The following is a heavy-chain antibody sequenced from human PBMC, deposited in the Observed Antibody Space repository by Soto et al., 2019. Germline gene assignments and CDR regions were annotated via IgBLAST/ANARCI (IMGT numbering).Heavy chain of an antibody. J-gene: IGHJ5*01. CDR3: ARVGLGTRIIPEHKWFDP. CDR2: IYYSGST. Sequence: SETLSHTCTVSGGSISSGGYYWSWIRQHPGKGLEWIGYIYYSGSTYYNPSLKSRVTISVDTSKNQFSLKLSSVTAADTAVYYCARVGLGTRIIPEHKWFDPWGQGTPVHVSP. CDR1: GGSISSGGYY. D-gene: IGHD2-15*01. V-gene: IGHV4-31*03.